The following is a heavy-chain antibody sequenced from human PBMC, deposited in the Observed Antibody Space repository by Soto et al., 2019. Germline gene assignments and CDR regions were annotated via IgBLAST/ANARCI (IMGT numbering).Heavy chain of an antibody. CDR1: GFTFSDYY. J-gene: IGHJ6*02. V-gene: IGHV3-11*01. Sequence: PGGSLRLSCAASGFTFSDYYMSWIRQAPGKGLEWVSYISSSGSTIYYADSVKGRFTISRDNAKNSLYLQMNSLRAEDTAVYYCPGEVVRLWFGHVYYYGMDVWGQGTTVTVSS. D-gene: IGHD3-10*01. CDR3: PGEVVRLWFGHVYYYGMDV. CDR2: ISSSGSTI.